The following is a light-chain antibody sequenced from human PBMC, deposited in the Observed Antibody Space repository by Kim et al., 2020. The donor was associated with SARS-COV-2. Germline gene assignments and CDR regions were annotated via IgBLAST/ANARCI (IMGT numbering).Light chain of an antibody. V-gene: IGLV3-21*04. CDR3: QVWDSDSDLVV. Sequence: SYELTQPPSVSVAPGKTATISCGGNSLVAKTVHWNQPKPGQAPVLVIQYDNERPSGIPERISASTSGNTATLTVSRVEAGDEADYYCQVWDSDSDLVVFGGGTQLTVL. CDR2: YDN. J-gene: IGLJ3*02. CDR1: SLVAKT.